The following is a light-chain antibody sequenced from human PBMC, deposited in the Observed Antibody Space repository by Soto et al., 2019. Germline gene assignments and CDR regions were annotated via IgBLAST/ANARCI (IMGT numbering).Light chain of an antibody. CDR1: QSIVTY. J-gene: IGKJ5*01. Sequence: EIQMTQSPSSLSASVGDRVTITCRASQSIVTYLNWYLQKPGKAPNLLIYVASSLQSEVPSRFSGSGSATDFTLTITSLQPEDFATYYCQQSYGTPITFGQGTRLEI. CDR3: QQSYGTPIT. V-gene: IGKV1-39*01. CDR2: VAS.